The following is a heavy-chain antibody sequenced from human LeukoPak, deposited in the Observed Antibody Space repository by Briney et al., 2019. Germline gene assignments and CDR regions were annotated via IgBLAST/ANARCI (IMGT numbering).Heavy chain of an antibody. Sequence: GGSLRLSCAASGLTFSSYGMHWVRQAPGKGLEWVAVISYDGSNKYYADSVKGRFTISRDNSKNTLYLQMNSLRAEDTAVYYCAKARMVRGGGYFDYWGQGTLVTVSS. CDR2: ISYDGSNK. V-gene: IGHV3-30*18. CDR1: GLTFSSYG. D-gene: IGHD3-10*01. CDR3: AKARMVRGGGYFDY. J-gene: IGHJ4*02.